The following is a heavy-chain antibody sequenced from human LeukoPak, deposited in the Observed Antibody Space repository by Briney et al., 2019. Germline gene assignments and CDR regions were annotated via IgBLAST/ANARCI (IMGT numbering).Heavy chain of an antibody. CDR3: ARDRSTRVLTVSGIFDY. CDR1: GXTFSSYA. D-gene: IGHD6-19*01. J-gene: IGHJ4*01. Sequence: PGGSLRLSCAASGXTFSSYAMSWVHQAPGKGLEWVSSFSGSGGNTHYADSAKGRFTISRDNSKNTLFLQMDSLRAEDTAVYYCARDRSTRVLTVSGIFDYWGHGTLVTVSS. CDR2: FSGSGGNT. V-gene: IGHV3-23*01.